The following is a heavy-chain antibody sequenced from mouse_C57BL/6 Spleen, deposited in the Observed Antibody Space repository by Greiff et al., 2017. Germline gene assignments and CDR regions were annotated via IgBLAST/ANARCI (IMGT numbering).Heavy chain of an antibody. V-gene: IGHV1-26*01. CDR1: GYTFTDYY. CDR3: ARGGENAMDY. CDR2: INPNNGGT. J-gene: IGHJ4*01. Sequence: EVQLQQSGPELVKPGASVKISCKASGYTFTDYYMNWVKQSHGKSLEWIGDINPNNGGTSYNQKFKGKATLTVDKSSSTAYMELRSLTSEDSAVYYCARGGENAMDYWGQGTSVTVSS.